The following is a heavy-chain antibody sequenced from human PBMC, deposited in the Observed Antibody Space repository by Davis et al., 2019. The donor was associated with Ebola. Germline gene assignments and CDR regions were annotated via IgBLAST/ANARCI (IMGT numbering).Heavy chain of an antibody. CDR1: GFTFSSYA. Sequence: GGSLRLSCAASGFTFSSYAMSWVRQAPGKGLEWVSSISSSSSYIYYADSVKGRFTISRDNAKNSLYLQMNSLRAEDTAVYYCARGGRDNWFDSWGQGTLVTVSS. V-gene: IGHV3-21*04. CDR3: ARGGRDNWFDS. D-gene: IGHD3-10*01. CDR2: ISSSSSYI. J-gene: IGHJ5*01.